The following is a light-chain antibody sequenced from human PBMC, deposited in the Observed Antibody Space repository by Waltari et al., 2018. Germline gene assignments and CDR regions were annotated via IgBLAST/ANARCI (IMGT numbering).Light chain of an antibody. CDR1: NSDIANYNR. CDR2: DVH. Sequence: QSALTQPPSVSGSPGQSVTISCTGTNSDIANYNRVSWYQQSPGTAPKLIIYDVHNRPSGVSDRFSGPKSGNTASLTISGLQAGDEADYYCSSYTTNTRFFGGGTKVTVL. V-gene: IGLV2-18*02. CDR3: SSYTTNTRF. J-gene: IGLJ2*01.